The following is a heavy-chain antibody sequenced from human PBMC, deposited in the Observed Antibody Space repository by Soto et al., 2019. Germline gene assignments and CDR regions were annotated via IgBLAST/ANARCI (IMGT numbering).Heavy chain of an antibody. D-gene: IGHD3-9*01. Sequence: PSETLSLTCTVSGGSISSYYWSWIRQPPGKGLEWIGYIYYSGSTNYNPSPKSRVTISVDTSKNQFSLKLSSVTAADTAVYYCARARRDILTGYYTAGRYYFDYWGQGTLVTVSS. CDR1: GGSISSYY. CDR2: IYYSGST. V-gene: IGHV4-59*01. J-gene: IGHJ4*02. CDR3: ARARRDILTGYYTAGRYYFDY.